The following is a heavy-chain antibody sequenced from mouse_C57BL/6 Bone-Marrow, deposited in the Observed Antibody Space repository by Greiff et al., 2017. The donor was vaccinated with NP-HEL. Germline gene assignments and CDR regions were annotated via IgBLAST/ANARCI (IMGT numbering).Heavy chain of an antibody. J-gene: IGHJ4*01. V-gene: IGHV5-12*01. Sequence: EVMLVESGGGLVQPGGSLKLSCAASGFTFSDYYMYWVRQTPEKRLEWVAYISNGGGSTYYPDTVKGRFPISRDNANNTLYLQLSRLKSEDTAMYYCERRGYYDYYAMDYWGQGTSVTVSS. CDR3: ERRGYYDYYAMDY. CDR2: ISNGGGST. CDR1: GFTFSDYY. D-gene: IGHD1-1*01.